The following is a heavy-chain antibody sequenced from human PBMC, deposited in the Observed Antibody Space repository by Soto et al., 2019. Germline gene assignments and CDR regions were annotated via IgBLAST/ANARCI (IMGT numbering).Heavy chain of an antibody. Sequence: QVQLQESGPGLVKPSGTLSLTCAVSGGSISSSNWWRWVRQPPGKGLEWIGEIYHSGSTNYNRSLKSRVTIAVGKSKNQCSRKLSSVTAADTAVYYCARASLTTMIVRGALDIGVQGTTVAVSS. CDR3: ARASLTTMIVRGALDI. CDR2: IYHSGST. CDR1: GGSISSSNW. J-gene: IGHJ3*02. V-gene: IGHV4-4*02. D-gene: IGHD3-22*01.